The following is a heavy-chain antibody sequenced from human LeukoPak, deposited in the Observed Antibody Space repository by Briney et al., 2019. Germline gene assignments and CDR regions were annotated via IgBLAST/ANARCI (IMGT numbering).Heavy chain of an antibody. Sequence: ASVKVSCKASGYTFTGYYIHWVRQAPGQGLEWMGRINPNSGGTNYAQRFEGRVTMTRDTSISTAYMELSRLRSDDTAVYYCAREMTTLTTSLGYWGQGTLVTVSS. D-gene: IGHD4-17*01. J-gene: IGHJ4*02. CDR2: INPNSGGT. CDR1: GYTFTGYY. CDR3: AREMTTLTTSLGY. V-gene: IGHV1-2*06.